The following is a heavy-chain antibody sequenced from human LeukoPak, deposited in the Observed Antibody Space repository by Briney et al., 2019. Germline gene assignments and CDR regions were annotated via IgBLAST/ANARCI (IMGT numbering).Heavy chain of an antibody. V-gene: IGHV3-7*01. D-gene: IGHD1-26*01. CDR3: ARDEGGSYDAFDI. CDR1: GFTFSNYW. CDR2: IKPTGSET. Sequence: GGSLRLSCAASGFTFSNYWMTWVRQAPGQGPEFLANIKPTGSETYYVDPVKGRFTISRDNAKNSLYLQMNSLRAEDTAVYYCARDEGGSYDAFDIWGQGTMVTVSS. J-gene: IGHJ3*02.